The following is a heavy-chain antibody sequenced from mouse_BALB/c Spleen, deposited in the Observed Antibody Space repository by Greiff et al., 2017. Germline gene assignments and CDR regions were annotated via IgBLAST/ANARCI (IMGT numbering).Heavy chain of an antibody. V-gene: IGHV14-3*02. Sequence: VQLQQSGAELVRPGALVKLSCKASGFNIKDTYMHWVKQRPEQGLEWIGRIDPANGNTKYDPKFQGKATITADTSSNTAYLQLSSLTSEDTAVYYCARSGTVYAMDYWGQGTSVTVSS. CDR3: ARSGTVYAMDY. CDR1: GFNIKDTY. CDR2: IDPANGNT. D-gene: IGHD1-1*01. J-gene: IGHJ4*01.